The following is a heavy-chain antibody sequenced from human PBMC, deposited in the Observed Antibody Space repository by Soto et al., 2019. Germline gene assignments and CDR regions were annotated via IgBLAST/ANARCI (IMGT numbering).Heavy chain of an antibody. V-gene: IGHV4-31*03. CDR3: ASGPSYDFWSRVPLYYYYMDV. D-gene: IGHD3-3*01. CDR1: GGSISSGGYY. CDR2: IYYSVST. J-gene: IGHJ6*03. Sequence: QVQLQESGPGLVKPSQTLSLTCTVSGGSISSGGYYWSWIRQHPGKGLEWIGYIYYSVSTYYNPSLKSRVTISVDTSKNQFSLKLSSVTAADTAVYYCASGPSYDFWSRVPLYYYYMDVWGKGTTITVSS.